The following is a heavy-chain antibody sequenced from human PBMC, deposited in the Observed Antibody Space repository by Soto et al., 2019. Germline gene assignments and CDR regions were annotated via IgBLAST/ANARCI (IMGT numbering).Heavy chain of an antibody. Sequence: EVQLVESGGGLVQPGGSLRLSCAASAFTFSSYWMHWVRQAPGKGLVWVSRITSDGSSTTYADSVKGRFTISRDNAKNTLYLQMNSLRAEDTAVYYCARGGLERRLDYWGQGTLVTVSS. J-gene: IGHJ4*02. V-gene: IGHV3-74*03. CDR1: AFTFSSYW. D-gene: IGHD1-1*01. CDR3: ARGGLERRLDY. CDR2: ITSDGSST.